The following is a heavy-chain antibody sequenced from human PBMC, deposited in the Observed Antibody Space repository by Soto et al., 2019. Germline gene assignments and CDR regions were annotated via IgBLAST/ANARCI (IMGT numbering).Heavy chain of an antibody. D-gene: IGHD2-8*01. CDR2: ISGYNGDT. J-gene: IGHJ6*02. V-gene: IGHV1-18*01. CDR1: GYTFSRYG. CDR3: AKNGQPPYYYYGLDV. Sequence: QGQLVQSGGEVKKSGASVKVSCKASGYTFSRYGISWVRQAPGQGLEWMGWISGYNGDTNYAQKFQGRVIMTIDTATPTAYMDLRSLTSDDTAVYYCAKNGQPPYYYYGLDVWGQGTTVTVSS.